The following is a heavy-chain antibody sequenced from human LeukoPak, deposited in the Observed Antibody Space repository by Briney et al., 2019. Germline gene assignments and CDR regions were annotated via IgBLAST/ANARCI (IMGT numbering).Heavy chain of an antibody. J-gene: IGHJ3*02. CDR1: GYTFTSYG. Sequence: ASVKVSCKASGYTFTSYGISWVRQAPGQRLEWMGWINAGNGNTKYSQKFQGRVTITRDTSASTAYMELSSLRSEDTAVYYCARGQYYDFWSGYFYDAFDIWGQGTMVTVSS. CDR3: ARGQYYDFWSGYFYDAFDI. V-gene: IGHV1-3*01. D-gene: IGHD3-3*01. CDR2: INAGNGNT.